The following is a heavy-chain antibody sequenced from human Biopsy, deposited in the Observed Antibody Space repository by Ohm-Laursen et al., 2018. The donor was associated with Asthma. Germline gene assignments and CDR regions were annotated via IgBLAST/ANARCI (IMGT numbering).Heavy chain of an antibody. CDR3: ARVTRITIFGVGGIQDY. CDR2: IYYTGTT. D-gene: IGHD3-3*01. CDR1: GGAIRTSGYY. J-gene: IGHJ4*02. V-gene: IGHV4-61*08. Sequence: TLSLTCIVSGGAIRTSGYYWGWIRQPPGKGLEWIGYIYYTGTTNYNPSLKSRVTISVDTSKNQFSLKLSSVTAADTAVYYCARVTRITIFGVGGIQDYWGQGTLVTVSS.